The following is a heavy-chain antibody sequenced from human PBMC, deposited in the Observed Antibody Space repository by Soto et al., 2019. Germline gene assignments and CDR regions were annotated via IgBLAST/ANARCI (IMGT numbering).Heavy chain of an antibody. Sequence: EVQLVESGGGVVQPGGSLRLSCAASGFSFSTWMHWVRQAPGKGLEWLSRINGDGSSISYADSVKGRFTVSRDNAKNTLYLQINSRTAEDTAVYYCTRGASGYGNFDYWGQGVLLTVSS. J-gene: IGHJ4*02. CDR3: TRGASGYGNFDY. V-gene: IGHV3-74*01. CDR2: INGDGSSI. D-gene: IGHD5-12*01. CDR1: GFSFSTW.